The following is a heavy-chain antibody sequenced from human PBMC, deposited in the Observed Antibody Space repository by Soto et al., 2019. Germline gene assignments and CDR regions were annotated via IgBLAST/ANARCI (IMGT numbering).Heavy chain of an antibody. CDR1: GFSFSAYG. CDR3: ARDYYYESSGTFGWFDP. D-gene: IGHD3-22*01. CDR2: ISYDGSNK. V-gene: IGHV3-30*03. Sequence: GSLRLSCAASGFSFSAYGIHWVRQAPGKGLEWVAVISYDGSNKYYADSVKGRVTISRDNSKNTVYLQMNSLRAEDTAVYYCARDYYYESSGTFGWFDPWGQGTLVTVSS. J-gene: IGHJ5*02.